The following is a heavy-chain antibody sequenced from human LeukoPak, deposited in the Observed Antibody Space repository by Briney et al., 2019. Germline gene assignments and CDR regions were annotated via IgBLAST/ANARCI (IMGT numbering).Heavy chain of an antibody. J-gene: IGHJ4*02. D-gene: IGHD2-2*01. CDR1: GFTFSSYA. CDR2: LSGSGGNT. V-gene: IGHV3-23*01. Sequence: GGSLRLSCTASGFTFSSYAMSWVRQAPGKGLEWVSALSGSGGNTYYADSVKGRFTISRDNSKNTLYLQMNSLRAEDTAKYYCAKVASLCTSTSCVRGGFDYWGQGTLVTVSS. CDR3: AKVASLCTSTSCVRGGFDY.